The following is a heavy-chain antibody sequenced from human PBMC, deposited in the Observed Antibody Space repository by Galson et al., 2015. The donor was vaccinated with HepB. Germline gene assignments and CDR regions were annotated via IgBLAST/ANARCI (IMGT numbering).Heavy chain of an antibody. CDR3: AKDLVSNCGGDCYSYWYFDL. CDR1: GFTFSSYA. Sequence: SLRLSCAASGFTFSSYAMSWVRQAPGKGLEWVSAISGSGGSTYYADSVKGRFTISRDNSKNTLYLQMNSLRAEDTAVYYCAKDLVSNCGGDCYSYWYFDLWGRGTLVTVSS. V-gene: IGHV3-23*01. J-gene: IGHJ2*01. CDR2: ISGSGGST. D-gene: IGHD2-21*01.